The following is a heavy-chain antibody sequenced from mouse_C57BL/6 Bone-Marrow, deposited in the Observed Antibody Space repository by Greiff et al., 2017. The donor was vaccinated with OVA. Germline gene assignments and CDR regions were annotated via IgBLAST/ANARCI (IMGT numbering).Heavy chain of an antibody. D-gene: IGHD1-1*01. Sequence: EVKLVESGGGLVQPGGSMKLSCVASGFTFSNYWMNWVRQSPEKGLEWVAQIRLKSDNYATHYAESVKGRFTISRDDSKSSVYLQMNNLRAEDTGIYYCTGGTTVVAYWYFDVWGTGTTVTVSS. V-gene: IGHV6-3*01. CDR1: GFTFSNYW. CDR3: TGGTTVVAYWYFDV. CDR2: IRLKSDNYAT. J-gene: IGHJ1*03.